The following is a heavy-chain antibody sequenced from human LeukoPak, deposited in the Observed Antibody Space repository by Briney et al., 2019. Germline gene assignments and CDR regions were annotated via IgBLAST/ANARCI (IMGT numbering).Heavy chain of an antibody. CDR3: AREVVYYDSSGYTNWFDP. CDR2: IYYSGST. Sequence: SETLSLTCTVSGGSVSSGSYYWSWIRQPPGKGLEWIGYIYYSGSTNYNPSLKSRVTISVDTSKNQFSLKLSSVTAADTAVYYCAREVVYYDSSGYTNWFDPWGQGTLVTVSS. V-gene: IGHV4-61*01. CDR1: GGSVSSGSYY. D-gene: IGHD3-22*01. J-gene: IGHJ5*02.